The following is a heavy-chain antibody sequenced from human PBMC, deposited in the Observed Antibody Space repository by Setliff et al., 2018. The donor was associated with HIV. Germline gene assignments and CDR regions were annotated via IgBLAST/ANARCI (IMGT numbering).Heavy chain of an antibody. CDR1: GGSMSSGSYY. J-gene: IGHJ6*03. CDR2: IYISGST. V-gene: IGHV4-61*02. Sequence: PSETLSLTCTVSGGSMSSGSYYWSWIRQPAGKGLEWIGRIYISGSTNYNPSLKSRVTISVDTSKNQFSLKLSSVTAADTAVYYCARGIGTRYNYYMDVWGIGTTVTVSS. CDR3: ARGIGTRYNYYMDV. D-gene: IGHD1-20*01.